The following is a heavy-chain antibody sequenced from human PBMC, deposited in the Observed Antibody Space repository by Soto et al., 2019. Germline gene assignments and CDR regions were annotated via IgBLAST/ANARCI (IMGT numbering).Heavy chain of an antibody. V-gene: IGHV1-24*01. Sequence: ASVKVSCKVSGYTLTELSMHWVRQAPGKGLEWMGGFDPEDGETIYAQKFQGRVTMTEDTSTDTAYMELSSLRSEDTAVYYCATDPWFEELEDNGFDYRGQGTLVIVSS. CDR3: ATDPWFEELEDNGFDY. CDR1: GYTLTELS. CDR2: FDPEDGET. J-gene: IGHJ4*02. D-gene: IGHD3-10*01.